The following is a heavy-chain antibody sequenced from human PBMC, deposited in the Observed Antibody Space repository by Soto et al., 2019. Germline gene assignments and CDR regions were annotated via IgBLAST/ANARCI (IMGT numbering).Heavy chain of an antibody. CDR2: IYHSWST. CDR1: GGSISSGGYY. CDR3: ARVRYSGYGFYYYHGMDV. Sequence: QVQLQESGPGLVKPSQTLSLTCTVSGGSISSGGYYWSWIRQHPGKGLEWIGYIYHSWSTYYKPSLKRRVTISVDTSQNQFSLKLSSVTAADTAVYYCARVRYSGYGFYYYHGMDVWGQGTTVTVSS. V-gene: IGHV4-31*03. J-gene: IGHJ6*02. D-gene: IGHD5-12*01.